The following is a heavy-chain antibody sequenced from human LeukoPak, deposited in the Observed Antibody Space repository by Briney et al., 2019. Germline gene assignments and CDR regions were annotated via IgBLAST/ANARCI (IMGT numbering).Heavy chain of an antibody. Sequence: SQTLSLTCTVSGGSISSSSYYWGWIRQPPGKGLEWIGSIYYSGSTYYNPSLKSRVTISVDTSKNQFSLKLSSVTAADTAVYYCARLEGGFGDLLYDYWGQGTLATVSS. J-gene: IGHJ4*02. CDR3: ARLEGGFGDLLYDY. CDR2: IYYSGST. V-gene: IGHV4-39*01. D-gene: IGHD3-10*01. CDR1: GGSISSSSYY.